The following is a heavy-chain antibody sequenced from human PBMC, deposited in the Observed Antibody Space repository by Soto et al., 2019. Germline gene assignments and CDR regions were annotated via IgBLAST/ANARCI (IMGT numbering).Heavy chain of an antibody. J-gene: IGHJ4*02. CDR3: ARHARGSCYS. CDR2: IYYSGST. D-gene: IGHD2-15*01. Sequence: QLQLQESGPGLVNPSETLSLICTVSGGSISSSTYYWGWIRQPPGKGLEWIGNIYYSGSTYYNPSLKSRVTISVDTSKNQFSLKLSSVTAADTAMYFCARHARGSCYSWGQGTLVTVSS. V-gene: IGHV4-39*01. CDR1: GGSISSSTYY.